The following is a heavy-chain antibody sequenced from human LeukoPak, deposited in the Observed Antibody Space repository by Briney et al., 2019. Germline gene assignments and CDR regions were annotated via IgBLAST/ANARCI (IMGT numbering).Heavy chain of an antibody. J-gene: IGHJ4*02. Sequence: GGSLRLSCAASGFTFSSYAMSWVRQAPGKGLAWISTVSASGDSASYADSVKGRFTISRDNSKNALYLQVNSLRADDAALYYCAKSHYYGSGSIDYWGQGTLVTVSS. CDR1: GFTFSSYA. D-gene: IGHD3-10*01. CDR3: AKSHYYGSGSIDY. V-gene: IGHV3-23*01. CDR2: VSASGDSA.